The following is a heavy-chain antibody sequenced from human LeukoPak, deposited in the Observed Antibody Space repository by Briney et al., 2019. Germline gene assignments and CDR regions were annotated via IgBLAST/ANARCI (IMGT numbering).Heavy chain of an antibody. V-gene: IGHV3-48*03. J-gene: IGHJ4*02. CDR3: ARDYDGSGYFGY. CDR1: GFTFSSYE. CDR2: ISSSGSII. D-gene: IGHD3-22*01. Sequence: PGGSLRLSCAASGFTFSSYEMNWVRQPPGKGLEWVSYISSSGSIIYYADSVKGRFTISRDNAKNSLYLQMNSLRAEDTAVYYCARDYDGSGYFGYWGQGTLVTVSS.